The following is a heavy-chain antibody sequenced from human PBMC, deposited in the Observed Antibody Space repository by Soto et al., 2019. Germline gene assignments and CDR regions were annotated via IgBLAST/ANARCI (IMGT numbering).Heavy chain of an antibody. J-gene: IGHJ3*02. Sequence: PGGSLRLSCAASGFTFSTYAMNWVRQAPGRGLEWVSGISGIGGRTLYADSVKGRFTISRDNSKNTLYLQMGSLRAEDMAVYYCARGWKMTTVTKIAFDIWGQGTMVTVSS. CDR3: ARGWKMTTVTKIAFDI. V-gene: IGHV3-23*01. CDR1: GFTFSTYA. D-gene: IGHD4-17*01. CDR2: ISGIGGRT.